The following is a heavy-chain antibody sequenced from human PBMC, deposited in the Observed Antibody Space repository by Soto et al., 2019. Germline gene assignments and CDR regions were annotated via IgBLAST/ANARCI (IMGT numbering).Heavy chain of an antibody. D-gene: IGHD4-17*01. V-gene: IGHV1-69*01. Sequence: QVQLVQSGAEVKKPGSSVKVSCKASGGTFSSYAISWVRQAPGQGLEWMGGIIPIFGTANYAQKFQGRVTLTADEFTSTACMELGSLRSEDTAVYYCARDATTGTDATAWGQGTLVTVSS. CDR3: ARDATTGTDATA. CDR2: IIPIFGTA. CDR1: GGTFSSYA. J-gene: IGHJ4*02.